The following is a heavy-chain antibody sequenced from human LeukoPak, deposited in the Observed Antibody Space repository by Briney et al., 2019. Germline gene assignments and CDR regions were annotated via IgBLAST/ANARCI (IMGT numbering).Heavy chain of an antibody. CDR3: ARLAPCGNNYGCGSHFDY. V-gene: IGHV1-18*01. Sequence: ASVKVSCKASGYTFINYGITWVRQAPGQGLEWMGWISAYNSAYNGNTHYAQKLQGRVTMTTDTSTNTGYMELRSLRSDDTAVYYCARLAPCGNNYGCGSHFDYWGQGTLVTVTS. CDR2: ISAYNSAYNGNT. D-gene: IGHD5-18*01. CDR1: GYTFINYG. J-gene: IGHJ4*02.